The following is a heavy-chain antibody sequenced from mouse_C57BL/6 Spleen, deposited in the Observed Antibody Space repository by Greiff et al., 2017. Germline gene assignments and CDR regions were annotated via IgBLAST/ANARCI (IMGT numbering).Heavy chain of an antibody. Sequence: QVQLQQPGAELVKPGASVKLSCKASGYTFTSYWMHWVKQRPGQGLEWIGMIPPNSGSTNYNEKFKSKATLTVDKSSSTAYMQLSSLTSEDSAVYYCATYNYGGDYAMDYWGQGTSVTGSS. V-gene: IGHV1-64*01. D-gene: IGHD1-3*01. CDR1: GYTFTSYW. CDR2: IPPNSGST. CDR3: ATYNYGGDYAMDY. J-gene: IGHJ4*01.